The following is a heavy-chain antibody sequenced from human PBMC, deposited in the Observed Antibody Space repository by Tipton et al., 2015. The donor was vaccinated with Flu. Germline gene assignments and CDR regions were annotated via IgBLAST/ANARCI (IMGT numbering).Heavy chain of an antibody. CDR3: ARGAPRRIAVAGPYYFDY. D-gene: IGHD6-19*01. J-gene: IGHJ4*02. CDR2: IYYSGST. V-gene: IGHV4-59*01. Sequence: TLSLTCTVSGGSISSYYCSWIRQPPGKGLEWIGYIYYSGSTNYNPSLKSRVTISVDTSKNQFSLKLSSVTAADTAVYYCARGAPRRIAVAGPYYFDYWGQGTLVTVSS. CDR1: GGSISSYY.